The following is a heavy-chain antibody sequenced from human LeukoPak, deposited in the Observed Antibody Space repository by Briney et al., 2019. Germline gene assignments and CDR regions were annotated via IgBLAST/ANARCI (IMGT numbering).Heavy chain of an antibody. V-gene: IGHV3-23*01. D-gene: IGHD1-14*01. CDR3: AKGSGINHYHWIDP. CDR1: EFTFSNYA. J-gene: IGHJ5*02. CDR2: ISGGGGST. Sequence: PGGSLGLSCAASEFTFSNYAMNWVRQAPGKGLEWVSGISGGGGSTYYADSVKGRFTISRDKSKNTLYLQMDSLRAEDTALYYCAKGSGINHYHWIDPWGQGTLVTVSS.